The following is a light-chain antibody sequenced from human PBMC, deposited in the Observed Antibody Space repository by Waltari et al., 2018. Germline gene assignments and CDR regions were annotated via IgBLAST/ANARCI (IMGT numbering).Light chain of an antibody. J-gene: IGLJ1*01. V-gene: IGLV2-14*01. CDR1: SSDVGGYNY. Sequence: QSALTPPASVSGSPGQLITISCTGTSSDVGGYNYAFSYQQHPGKAPKLMIYEVSNRPSGVSNRFSGSQSGNTASLTISGLQAGDEADYYCSSYTNNNTRAYVFGTGTKVTVL. CDR2: EVS. CDR3: SSYTNNNTRAYV.